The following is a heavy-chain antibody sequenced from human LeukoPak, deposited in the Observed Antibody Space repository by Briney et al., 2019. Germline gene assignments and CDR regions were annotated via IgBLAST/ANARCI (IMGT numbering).Heavy chain of an antibody. V-gene: IGHV3-23*01. D-gene: IGHD6-19*01. J-gene: IGHJ4*02. Sequence: GGSLRLSCAASGFTFSSYAMSWVRQAPGKGLEWVSAISGSGGSTYYADSVKGRFTISRDNSKNTLYLQMNSLRAEDTAVYYCAQRIAVVGNFDYWGQGTLVTVSS. CDR1: GFTFSSYA. CDR3: AQRIAVVGNFDY. CDR2: ISGSGGST.